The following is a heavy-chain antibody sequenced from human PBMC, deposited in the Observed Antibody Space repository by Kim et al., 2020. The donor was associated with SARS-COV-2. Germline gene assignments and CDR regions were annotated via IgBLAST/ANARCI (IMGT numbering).Heavy chain of an antibody. Sequence: GGSLRLSCAASGFTFSSYGMHWVRQAPGKGLEWVAVIWYDGSNKYYADSVKGRFTISRDNSKNTLYLQMNSLRAEDTAVYYCAKEPDYGDYLYYFDYWGQGTLVTVSS. J-gene: IGHJ4*02. CDR3: AKEPDYGDYLYYFDY. D-gene: IGHD4-17*01. CDR1: GFTFSSYG. V-gene: IGHV3-33*06. CDR2: IWYDGSNK.